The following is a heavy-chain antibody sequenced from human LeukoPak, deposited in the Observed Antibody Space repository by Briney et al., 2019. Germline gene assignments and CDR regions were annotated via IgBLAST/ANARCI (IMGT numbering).Heavy chain of an antibody. CDR2: INVDGSST. D-gene: IGHD2-21*01. CDR1: GFTFSTYW. CDR3: ASRPPHGDFLVFDY. V-gene: IGHV3-74*01. J-gene: IGHJ4*02. Sequence: GGSLRLSCSASGFTFSTYWMHWVRQAPGKGLVWVSRINVDGSSTFYADSVKGRFTISRDNAKNSLYLQMNSLRAEDTAVYYCASRPPHGDFLVFDYWGQGTLVTVSS.